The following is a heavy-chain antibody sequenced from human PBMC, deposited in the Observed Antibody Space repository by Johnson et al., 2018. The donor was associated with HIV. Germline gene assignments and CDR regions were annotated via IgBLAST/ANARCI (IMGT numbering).Heavy chain of an antibody. J-gene: IGHJ3*02. V-gene: IGHV3-20*04. Sequence: VQLVESGGGVVQPGRSLRLSCSASGFSFNDYGMSWVRQAPGKGLEWVSGMNWNGDSTGYGDFVTGRFTISRDNSKNTLFLQMNSLRAEDTAVFYCARATTSKDHAFDIWGQGTMVTVSS. D-gene: IGHD1-14*01. CDR1: GFSFNDYG. CDR3: ARATTSKDHAFDI. CDR2: MNWNGDST.